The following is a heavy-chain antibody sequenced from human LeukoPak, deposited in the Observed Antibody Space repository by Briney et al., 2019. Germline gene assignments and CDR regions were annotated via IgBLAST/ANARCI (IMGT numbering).Heavy chain of an antibody. CDR2: INLSGGST. Sequence: AAVTVSCMGSGYTFTSYYMHWVRQPPGHGLEWLGIINLSGGSTSYSQRFQGRVTMTRDTSQITVYMELSSLRSEGTAVYYCATAKYGGNSYFDYWGQGTLVTVSS. CDR1: GYTFTSYY. CDR3: ATAKYGGNSYFDY. V-gene: IGHV1-46*01. J-gene: IGHJ4*02. D-gene: IGHD4-23*01.